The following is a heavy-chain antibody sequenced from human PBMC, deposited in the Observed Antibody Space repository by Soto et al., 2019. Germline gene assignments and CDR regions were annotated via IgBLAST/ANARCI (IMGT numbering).Heavy chain of an antibody. CDR3: AKDPHFRGYSYGYFDY. J-gene: IGHJ4*02. CDR1: GFTSSSYG. D-gene: IGHD5-18*01. V-gene: IGHV3-30*18. CDR2: ISYDGSNK. Sequence: QVQLVESGGGVFQPGRSLRPSCAASGFTSSSYGIHGSPQAPGKGLAWVAVISYDGSNKYYADSVKGRFTISRDNSKNTLYLQMNSLRAEDTAVYYCAKDPHFRGYSYGYFDYWGQGTLVTVSS.